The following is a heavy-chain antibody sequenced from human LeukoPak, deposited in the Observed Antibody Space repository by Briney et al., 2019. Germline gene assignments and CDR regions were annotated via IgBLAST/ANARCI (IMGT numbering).Heavy chain of an antibody. CDR2: ISGSGGST. J-gene: IGHJ3*02. D-gene: IGHD2-15*01. V-gene: IGHV3-23*01. CDR3: ARDNLGYCSGGSCYPHAFDI. Sequence: PGGSLRLSCAASGFTFSNAWMSWVRQAPGKGLEWVSAISGSGGSTYYADSVKGRFTISRDNSKNTLYLQMNSLRAEDTAVYYCARDNLGYCSGGSCYPHAFDIWGQGTMVTVSS. CDR1: GFTFSNAW.